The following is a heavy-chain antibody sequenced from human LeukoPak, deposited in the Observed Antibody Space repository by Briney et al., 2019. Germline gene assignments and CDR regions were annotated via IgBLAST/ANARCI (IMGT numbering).Heavy chain of an antibody. J-gene: IGHJ4*02. Sequence: ASVKVSCKTSGYTFSDYSIHWVRQAPGQGLEWMGWINPKSGDTKSAQKFQGRVTMTGDTSISTIYMEVTRLRSDGTAIYYCARDFFSKVTYHGEIAYFDQWGPGTLVSVSS. V-gene: IGHV1-2*02. CDR3: ARDFFSKVTYHGEIAYFDQ. CDR2: INPKSGDT. D-gene: IGHD1-14*01. CDR1: GYTFSDYS.